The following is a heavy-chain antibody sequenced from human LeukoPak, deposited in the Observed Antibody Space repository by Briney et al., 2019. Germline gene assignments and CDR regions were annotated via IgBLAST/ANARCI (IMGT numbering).Heavy chain of an antibody. CDR2: ISSSSSYI. Sequence: PGGSLRLSCAASGFTFSSYSMNWVRQAPGKGLEWVSSISSSSSYIYYADSVKGRFTISRDNAKNSLYLQMNSLRAEDTAVYYCARSGYSYGSYYYYMDVWGKGTTVTVSS. D-gene: IGHD5-18*01. CDR3: ARSGYSYGSYYYYMDV. V-gene: IGHV3-21*01. CDR1: GFTFSSYS. J-gene: IGHJ6*03.